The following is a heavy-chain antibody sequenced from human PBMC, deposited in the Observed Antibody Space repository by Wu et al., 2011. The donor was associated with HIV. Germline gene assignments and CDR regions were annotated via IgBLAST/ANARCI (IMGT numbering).Heavy chain of an antibody. J-gene: IGHJ6*02. CDR3: ARGWDWELHHYYYGMDV. D-gene: IGHD1-26*01. CDR1: GYTFTSFD. Sequence: QVQLVQSGAEVKRPGASVKVSCKASGYTFTSFDINWVRQATGQGLEWMGWMNPNSGNTGFAQKFQGRVTITRNTSINTAYMELSSLTPEDTAVYYCARGWDWELHHYYYGMDVWGQGTTVTVSS. V-gene: IGHV1-8*03. CDR2: MNPNSGNT.